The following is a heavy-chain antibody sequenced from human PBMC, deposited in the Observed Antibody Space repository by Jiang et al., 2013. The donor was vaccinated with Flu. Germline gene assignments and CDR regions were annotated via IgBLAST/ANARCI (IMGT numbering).Heavy chain of an antibody. J-gene: IGHJ3*02. CDR2: IPILGIA. V-gene: IGHV1-69*04. CDR3: ARDPTVTTPSGAFDI. Sequence: IPILGIANYAQKFQGRVTITADRSTSTAYMELSSLRSEDTAVYYCARDPTVTTPSGAFDIWGQGTMVTVSS. D-gene: IGHD4-17*01.